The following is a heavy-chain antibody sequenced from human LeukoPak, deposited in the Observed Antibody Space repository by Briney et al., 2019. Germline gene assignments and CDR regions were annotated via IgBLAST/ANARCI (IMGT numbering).Heavy chain of an antibody. V-gene: IGHV3-21*01. CDR1: GFTFSSYS. CDR2: ISSSSSYI. CDR3: ARSGVYGSGSYYTYKF. J-gene: IGHJ4*02. Sequence: PGGSLRLSCAASGFTFSSYSMNWVRQAPGKGLEWVSSISSSSSYIYYADSVKGRFTISRDNAKNSLYLQMNSLRAEGTAVYYCARSGVYGSGSYYTYKFWGQGTLVTVSS. D-gene: IGHD3-10*01.